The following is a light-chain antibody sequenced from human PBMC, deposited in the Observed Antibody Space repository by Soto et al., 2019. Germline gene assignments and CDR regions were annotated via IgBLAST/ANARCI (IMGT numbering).Light chain of an antibody. V-gene: IGLV2-14*01. Sequence: QSALTQPASVSGSPGQSITISCTGTSSDVGGYNYVSWYQQHPGKVPRLMIYKVSKRPSGVSNRFSGSKSGNTASLTISGLQAEDEADYYCSSYTSSSTVVFGGGTKLTVL. CDR3: SSYTSSSTVV. CDR2: KVS. J-gene: IGLJ2*01. CDR1: SSDVGGYNY.